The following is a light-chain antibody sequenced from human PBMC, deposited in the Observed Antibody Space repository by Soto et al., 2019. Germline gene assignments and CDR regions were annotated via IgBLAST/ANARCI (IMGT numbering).Light chain of an antibody. CDR1: QSVSSY. CDR2: DAS. V-gene: IGKV3-11*01. Sequence: EIVLTQSPATLSLSPGERATLSCRASQSVSSYLAWYQQKPGQAPRLLIYDASNRATGIPARFSGSGSGTDFTLTIRSLEPEDFAVYYCQQRSNWPPFTFGHGTKVDIK. J-gene: IGKJ3*01. CDR3: QQRSNWPPFT.